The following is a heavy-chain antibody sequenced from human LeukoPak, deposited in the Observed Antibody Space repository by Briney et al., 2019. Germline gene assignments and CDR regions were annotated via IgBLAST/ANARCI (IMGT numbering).Heavy chain of an antibody. J-gene: IGHJ4*02. CDR1: GYTFTSYG. CDR3: ARDRGYSSSTYYFDY. D-gene: IGHD6-13*01. Sequence: ASVKVSCKASGYTFTSYGISWVRQAPGQGLEWMGWISAYNGNTNYAQKFQGRVTMTRDTSISTAYMELSRLRSDDTAVYYCARDRGYSSSTYYFDYWGQGTLVTVSS. V-gene: IGHV1-18*01. CDR2: ISAYNGNT.